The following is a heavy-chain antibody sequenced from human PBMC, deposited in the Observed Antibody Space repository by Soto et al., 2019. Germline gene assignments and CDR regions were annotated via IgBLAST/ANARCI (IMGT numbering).Heavy chain of an antibody. CDR2: ISSNGGST. CDR1: GFTFSSYA. Sequence: GGSLRLSCSTSGFTFSSYAMHWVRQAPGKGLEYVSAISSNGGSTYYADSVKGRFTISRDNSKNTLYLQMSSLRAEDTAVYYCVKGVSYAFDIWGQGTMVTVSS. CDR3: VKGVSYAFDI. J-gene: IGHJ3*02. V-gene: IGHV3-64D*06. D-gene: IGHD3-16*01.